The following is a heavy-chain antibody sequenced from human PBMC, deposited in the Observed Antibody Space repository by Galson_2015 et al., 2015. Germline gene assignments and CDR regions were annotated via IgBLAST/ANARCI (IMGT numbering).Heavy chain of an antibody. Sequence: LRLSCAASGFILSSYWMSWVRQAPGKGLEWVANIKQDGSEKDYVDSVKGRFTISRDNAKNSVSLQMNSLRAEDTAVYYCARVVTDAFDIWGQGTLVTLSS. D-gene: IGHD1-26*01. CDR2: IKQDGSEK. J-gene: IGHJ3*02. CDR3: ARVVTDAFDI. CDR1: GFILSSYW. V-gene: IGHV3-7*01.